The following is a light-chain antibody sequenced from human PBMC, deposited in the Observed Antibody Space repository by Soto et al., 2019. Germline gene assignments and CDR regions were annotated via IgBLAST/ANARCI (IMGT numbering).Light chain of an antibody. V-gene: IGKV2-28*01. CDR1: QSLLDSTGDNY. CDR2: MGS. J-gene: IGKJ2*01. CDR3: MHALHTLNT. Sequence: DIVMTQSPLSLAVTPGEPASISCRSSQSLLDSTGDNYLDWSLQKPGQSPQLLIYMGSYRASGVPDRFSGSGSGTDFTLKISRVEADDVWVYYCMHALHTLNTCGQGTKLEIK.